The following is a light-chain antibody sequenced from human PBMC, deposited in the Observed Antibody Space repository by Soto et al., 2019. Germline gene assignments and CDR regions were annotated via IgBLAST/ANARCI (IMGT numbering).Light chain of an antibody. CDR3: LQYNSYSRK. CDR2: DAS. V-gene: IGKV1-5*01. CDR1: QNINTW. J-gene: IGKJ1*01. Sequence: EIQMTQSPSRECAAVGKRVALGGRASQNINTWLAWYQQRTGKPPKLLIYDASSLQSGVPSRFRGNRSGIEFTLPIQCLQPDDFATYYGLQYNSYSRKFGQGTKVDIK.